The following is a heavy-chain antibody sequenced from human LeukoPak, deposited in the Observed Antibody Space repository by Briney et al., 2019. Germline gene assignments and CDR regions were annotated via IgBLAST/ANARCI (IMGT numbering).Heavy chain of an antibody. CDR3: AGDVEMATTD. Sequence: ASVKVSCKASGGTFSSYAISWVRQAPGQGLEWMGGIIPIFGTANYAQKFQGRVTITADESTSTAYMELSSLRSEDTAVYYCAGDVEMATTDWGQGTLVTVSS. CDR2: IIPIFGTA. V-gene: IGHV1-69*01. J-gene: IGHJ4*02. D-gene: IGHD5-24*01. CDR1: GGTFSSYA.